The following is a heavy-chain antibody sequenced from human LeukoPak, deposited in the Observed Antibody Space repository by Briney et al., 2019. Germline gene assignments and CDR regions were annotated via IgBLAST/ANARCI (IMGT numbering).Heavy chain of an antibody. Sequence: ASVKVSCKASGYTFTSYAMHWVRQAPGQRLEWMGWINAGNGNTKYSQKFQGRVTITRDASASTAYMELSSLRSEDTAVYYCARGNLDFWSGYYAFDYWGQGTLVTVSS. J-gene: IGHJ4*02. CDR1: GYTFTSYA. V-gene: IGHV1-3*01. CDR3: ARGNLDFWSGYYAFDY. CDR2: INAGNGNT. D-gene: IGHD3-3*01.